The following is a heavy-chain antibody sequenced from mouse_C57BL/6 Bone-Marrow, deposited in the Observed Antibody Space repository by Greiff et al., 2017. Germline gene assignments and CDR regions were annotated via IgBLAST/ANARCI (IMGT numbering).Heavy chain of an antibody. Sequence: QVHVKQSGAELVRPGASVTLSCKASGYTFTDYEMHWVKQTPVHGLEWIGAIDPETGGTAYNQKFKGKAILTADKSSSTAYMALRSLTSEDSAVYYCTRSDDGYYGFAYWGQGTLVTVSA. CDR1: GYTFTDYE. V-gene: IGHV1-15*01. D-gene: IGHD2-3*01. CDR3: TRSDDGYYGFAY. J-gene: IGHJ3*01. CDR2: IDPETGGT.